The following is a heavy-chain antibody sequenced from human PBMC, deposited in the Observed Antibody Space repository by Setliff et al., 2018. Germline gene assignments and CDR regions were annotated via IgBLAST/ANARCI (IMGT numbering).Heavy chain of an antibody. CDR3: ASCRFQVPYNY. Sequence: TLSLTCTVPGGSISSFSYYWGWIRQPPGKGLEWIGTIYDSGKTYYNPSLKSRVTISVDTSKNQFSLKLNSVTAADTGVYYCASCRFQVPYNYWGQGTLVTVSS. J-gene: IGHJ4*02. CDR1: GGSISSFSYY. CDR2: IYDSGKT. D-gene: IGHD2-2*02. V-gene: IGHV4-39*01.